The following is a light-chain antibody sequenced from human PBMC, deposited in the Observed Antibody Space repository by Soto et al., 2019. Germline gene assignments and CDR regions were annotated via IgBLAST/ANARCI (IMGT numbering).Light chain of an antibody. V-gene: IGKV3-15*01. Sequence: EIVRWQSPATLSVYKGVGDPLSCRASQSVSSNLAWYQQKPGQAPRLLIYGASTRATGIPARFSGGGSGTEFTLTITSLQSEDFAVYYCQQYNNWPPIPFGQGRRLEV. J-gene: IGKJ5*01. CDR2: GAS. CDR1: QSVSSN. CDR3: QQYNNWPPIP.